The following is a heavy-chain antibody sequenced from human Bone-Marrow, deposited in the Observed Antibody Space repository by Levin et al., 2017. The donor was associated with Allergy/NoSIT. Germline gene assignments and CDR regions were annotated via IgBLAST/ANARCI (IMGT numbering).Heavy chain of an antibody. CDR3: ARLGYCGADCYFLHY. V-gene: IGHV1-2*02. D-gene: IGHD2-21*02. CDR2: INPHTGGT. Sequence: ASVKVSCKTSGYSFTDYPIHWVRQAPGQGLEWMAWINPHTGGTNYAQRFQGTVTVTTDTSLTTAYMEMSRLRSDDTAVYYCARLGYCGADCYFLHYWGQGTLVTVSS. CDR1: GYSFTDYP. J-gene: IGHJ4*02.